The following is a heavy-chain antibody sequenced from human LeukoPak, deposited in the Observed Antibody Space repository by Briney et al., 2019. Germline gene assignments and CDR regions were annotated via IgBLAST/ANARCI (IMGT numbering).Heavy chain of an antibody. V-gene: IGHV4-30-4*08. CDR1: GGSISSGDYY. CDR2: IYYSGST. J-gene: IGHJ4*02. CDR3: ARDHYYDSSGTRNFDY. Sequence: SQTLSLTCTVSGGSISSGDYYWSWIRQPPGKGLEWTGYIYYSGSTYYNPSLKSRVTISVDTSKNKFSLKLSSVTAADTAVYYCARDHYYDSSGTRNFDYWGQGTLVAVS. D-gene: IGHD3-22*01.